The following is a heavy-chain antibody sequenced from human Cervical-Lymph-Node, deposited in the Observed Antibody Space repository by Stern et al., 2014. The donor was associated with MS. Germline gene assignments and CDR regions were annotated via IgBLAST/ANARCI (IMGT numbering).Heavy chain of an antibody. D-gene: IGHD4-11*01. CDR2: ISTYNGRT. CDR1: GYTFTSYG. CDR3: ARDSSSSPPTAGPSKYYYGMDA. V-gene: IGHV1-18*01. Sequence: QVQLLQPGPEVKKPGASVKVSCKASGYTFTSYGLSWLRQAPGQGLEWMGWISTYNGRTHFANKFQGRVTMTTETSTDTAYMVLRRLTSDDTAVYYCARDSSSSPPTAGPSKYYYGMDAWGQGTTVAVSS. J-gene: IGHJ6*02.